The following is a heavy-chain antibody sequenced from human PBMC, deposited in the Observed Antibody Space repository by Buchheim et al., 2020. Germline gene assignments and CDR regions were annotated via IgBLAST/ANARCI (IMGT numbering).Heavy chain of an antibody. D-gene: IGHD3-10*01. CDR3: AKVSSGSGTYYKGSYYYYYLDV. CDR1: GFDFINHA. V-gene: IGHV3-23*01. Sequence: EVQVLESGGGLVQPGGSLRLSCAASGFDFINHAMAWVRQAPGKGLEWVSGIGPGGGAPNYADSRFSISRDNGQKMLYLQLNSLRVEDTAVYFCAKVSSGSGTYYKGSYYYYYLDVWGKGT. J-gene: IGHJ6*03. CDR2: IGPGGGAP.